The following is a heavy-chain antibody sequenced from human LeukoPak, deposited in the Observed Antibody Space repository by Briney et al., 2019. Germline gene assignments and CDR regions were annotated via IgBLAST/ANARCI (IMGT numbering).Heavy chain of an antibody. V-gene: IGHV1-2*02. Sequence: ASVKVSCKASGYTFTGYYMHWVRQAPGQGLEWMGWINPTSGGTNFAQKFQGRVTMTRDTSISTAYMELSSLRSDDTAVYFCARDRPTFTTYSIVLPPAAPEFDYWGQGTLVTVSS. CDR2: INPTSGGT. D-gene: IGHD2-2*01. CDR1: GYTFTGYY. CDR3: ARDRPTFTTYSIVLPPAAPEFDY. J-gene: IGHJ4*02.